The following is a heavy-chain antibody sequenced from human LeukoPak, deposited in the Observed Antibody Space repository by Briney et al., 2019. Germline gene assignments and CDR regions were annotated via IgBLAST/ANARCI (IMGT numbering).Heavy chain of an antibody. CDR1: GYSFTSYW. J-gene: IGHJ4*02. CDR2: IYPGDPDT. Sequence: GESLKISCKGSGYSFTSYWIGWVRQMPGKGLEWMGIIYPGDPDTRYSPSFQGQVTISADKSISTAYLQWSSLKASDTATYYCARWAYDILSAYYFDYWGQGTLVTVSS. D-gene: IGHD3-9*01. CDR3: ARWAYDILSAYYFDY. V-gene: IGHV5-51*01.